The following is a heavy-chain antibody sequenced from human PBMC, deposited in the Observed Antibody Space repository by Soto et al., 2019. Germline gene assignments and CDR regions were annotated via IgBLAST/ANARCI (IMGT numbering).Heavy chain of an antibody. CDR2: IYNSGTT. V-gene: IGHV4-31*03. Sequence: QVQLQESGPGLVKPSETLSLTCTVSGGSITRGGYYWSWIRQHPGKGLEWIGYIYNSGTTYYNPSLKSRFTISVYTSKNLFSLKLTSVTAADTAVYYCARDPAPWGQGTLVTVSS. CDR3: ARDPAP. J-gene: IGHJ5*02. CDR1: GGSITRGGYY.